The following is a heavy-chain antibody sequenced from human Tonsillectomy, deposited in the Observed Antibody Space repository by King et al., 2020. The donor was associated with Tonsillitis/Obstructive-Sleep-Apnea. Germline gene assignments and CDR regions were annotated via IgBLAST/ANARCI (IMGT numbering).Heavy chain of an antibody. J-gene: IGHJ3*02. CDR3: ARDLEYSSGWDHAFDI. CDR1: GFTVSSNY. D-gene: IGHD6-19*01. V-gene: IGHV3-53*01. CDR2: IYSGGST. Sequence: QLVQSGGGLIQPGGSLRLSCAASGFTVSSNYMSWVRQAPGKGLEWVSVIYSGGSTYYADSVKGRFTISRDNSKNTLYLQMNSLRAEDTAVYYCARDLEYSSGWDHAFDIWGQGTMVTVSS.